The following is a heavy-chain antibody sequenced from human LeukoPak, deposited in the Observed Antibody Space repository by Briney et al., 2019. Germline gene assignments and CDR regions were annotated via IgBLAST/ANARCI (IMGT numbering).Heavy chain of an antibody. CDR2: ISGSGGST. Sequence: PGGSLRLSCAASGFTFSSYGMSWVRQAPGKGLEWVSAISGSGGSTYYADSVKGRFTISRDNAKNSLYLQMNSLRAEDTAVYYCARGRTYYGGNPVGYWGQGTLVTVSS. D-gene: IGHD4-23*01. J-gene: IGHJ4*02. CDR3: ARGRTYYGGNPVGY. V-gene: IGHV3-23*01. CDR1: GFTFSSYG.